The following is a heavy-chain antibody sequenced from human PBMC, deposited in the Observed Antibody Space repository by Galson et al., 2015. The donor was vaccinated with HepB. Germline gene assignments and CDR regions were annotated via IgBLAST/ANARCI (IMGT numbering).Heavy chain of an antibody. Sequence: SLRLSCAASEFTFSRYSMNWVRQAPGKGLEWVSYIRRRSSTKYYADFVKGRFTISKKNANNSRNLQMNSLRAEDTAVYYLAREVVTAITYAFDIWDQGTMVTVSS. D-gene: IGHD2-21*02. CDR1: EFTFSRYS. CDR3: AREVVTAITYAFDI. J-gene: IGHJ3*02. V-gene: IGHV3-48*01. CDR2: IRRRSSTK.